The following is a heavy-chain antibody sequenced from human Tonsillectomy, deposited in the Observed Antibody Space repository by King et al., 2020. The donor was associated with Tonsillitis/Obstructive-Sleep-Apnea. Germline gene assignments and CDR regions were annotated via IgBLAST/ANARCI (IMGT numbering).Heavy chain of an antibody. CDR1: GGSFSGYY. D-gene: IGHD2-2*01. CDR2: INHSGST. J-gene: IGHJ5*02. Sequence: VQLQQWGAGLLKPSETLSLTCAVYGGSFSGYYWNWIRQPPGKGREWIGEINHSGSTNYNPSLNSRVTISVDTSKKQFSLKLNSVTAADTAVYYCARGPYCSSTSCSGGWFDPWGQGTLVTVSS. V-gene: IGHV4-34*01. CDR3: ARGPYCSSTSCSGGWFDP.